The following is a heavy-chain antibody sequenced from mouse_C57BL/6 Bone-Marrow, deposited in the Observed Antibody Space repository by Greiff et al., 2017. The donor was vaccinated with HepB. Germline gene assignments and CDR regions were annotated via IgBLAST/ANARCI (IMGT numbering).Heavy chain of an antibody. CDR1: GYTFTNYW. CDR3: ARAIITTVVATSYWYFDV. J-gene: IGHJ1*03. Sequence: VQLQQSGPELVKPGASVKMSCKASGYTFTNYWIGWAKQRPGHGLEWIGDIYPGGGYTNYNEKFKGKATLTADKSSSTAYMQFSSLTSEDSAIYYCARAIITTVVATSYWYFDVWGTGTTVTVSS. CDR2: IYPGGGYT. V-gene: IGHV1-63*01. D-gene: IGHD1-1*01.